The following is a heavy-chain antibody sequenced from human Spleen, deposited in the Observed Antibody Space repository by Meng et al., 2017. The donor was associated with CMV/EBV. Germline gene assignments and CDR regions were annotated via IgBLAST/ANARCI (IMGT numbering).Heavy chain of an antibody. V-gene: IGHV1-18*01. Sequence: SGYSFSDHTITWVRQAPGQGLEWMGWISANTGNTLYAQRFQGRVTMTTDTSTNTVHMELRSLRSDDTAVYYCARYYYDTSGYYRRFDYWGQGTLVTVSS. CDR3: ARYYYDTSGYYRRFDY. CDR1: GYSFSDHT. CDR2: ISANTGNT. J-gene: IGHJ4*02. D-gene: IGHD3-22*01.